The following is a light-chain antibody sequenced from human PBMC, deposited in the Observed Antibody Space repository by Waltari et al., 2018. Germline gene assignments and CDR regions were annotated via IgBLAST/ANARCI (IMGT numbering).Light chain of an antibody. CDR1: SSDIGPYNF. CDR2: EAT. J-gene: IGLJ1*01. V-gene: IGLV2-23*01. CDR3: CSYAGGTAYV. Sequence: SALTQPAPVSGSPGQSITISCTGPSSDIGPYNFVSWYQEYPGKAPKLIIYEATKRPSGVSDRFSASKSGNTASLTISGLQADDEADYSCCSYAGGTAYVFGTGTRVTVL.